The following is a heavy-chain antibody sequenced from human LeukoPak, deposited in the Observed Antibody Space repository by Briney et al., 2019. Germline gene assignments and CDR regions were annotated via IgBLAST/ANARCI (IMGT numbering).Heavy chain of an antibody. CDR1: GYTFTGYY. CDR2: INPSGGST. V-gene: IGHV1-46*01. D-gene: IGHD1-26*01. Sequence: GASVKVSCKASGYTFTGYYMHWVRQAPGQGLEWMGIINPSGGSTSYAQKFQGRVTMARDMSTSTVYMELSSLRSEDTAVYYCARGGGSYFWYFDLWGRGTLVTVSS. CDR3: ARGGGSYFWYFDL. J-gene: IGHJ2*01.